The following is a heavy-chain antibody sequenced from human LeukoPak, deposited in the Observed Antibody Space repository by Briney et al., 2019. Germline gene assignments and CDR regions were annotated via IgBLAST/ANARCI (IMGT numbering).Heavy chain of an antibody. J-gene: IGHJ4*02. CDR2: IIPIFGTA. D-gene: IGHD6-13*01. Sequence: ASVKVSCKASGGTFSSYAISWVRQAPGQGLEWMGGIIPIFGTANYAQKFQGRVTITADESTSTAYMELSSLRSEDTAVYYCARLVIAAAGTIDYWGQGTLVTVSS. CDR1: GGTFSSYA. V-gene: IGHV1-69*13. CDR3: ARLVIAAAGTIDY.